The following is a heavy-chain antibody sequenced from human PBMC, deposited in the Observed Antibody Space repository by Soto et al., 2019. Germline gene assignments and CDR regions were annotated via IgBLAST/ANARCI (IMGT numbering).Heavy chain of an antibody. Sequence: QVQLVESGGGVVQPGRSLRLSCAASGFSFGSYGMHWIRQAPGKGLEWVAVISYDGSNKYYADSVKGRFTISRDRSKNTLYLQMNSLRAADTAVYYCAKDRLANPPYYYYYYGLDVWGQGTTVTVSS. CDR1: GFSFGSYG. CDR3: AKDRLANPPYYYYYYGLDV. J-gene: IGHJ6*02. CDR2: ISYDGSNK. V-gene: IGHV3-30*18.